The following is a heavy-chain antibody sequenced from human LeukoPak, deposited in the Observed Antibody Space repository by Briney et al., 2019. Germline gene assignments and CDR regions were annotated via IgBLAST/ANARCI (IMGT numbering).Heavy chain of an antibody. CDR3: ARGYYDSSGYRPLFDY. Sequence: ASVKVSCKASGYTFTSYGISWVRQAPGQGLEWMGWISAYNGNTNYAQKFQGRVTMTRDTSISTAYMELSRLRSDDTAVYYCARGYYDSSGYRPLFDYWGQGTLVTVSS. V-gene: IGHV1-18*01. D-gene: IGHD3-22*01. CDR2: ISAYNGNT. J-gene: IGHJ4*02. CDR1: GYTFTSYG.